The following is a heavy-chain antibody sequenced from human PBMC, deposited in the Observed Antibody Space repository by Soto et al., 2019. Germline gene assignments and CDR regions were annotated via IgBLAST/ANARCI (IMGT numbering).Heavy chain of an antibody. CDR2: IGYDGTNS. CDR1: GFTFTDYC. V-gene: IGHV3-33*06. CDR3: AKDLPPGGDWLLQQSPYYFDY. J-gene: IGHJ4*02. Sequence: HPGGSLRLSCVASGFTFTDYCMHWVRQAPGKGLEWVAGIGYDGTNSNYEDSVKGRFSISRDNSKNTLYLQMNSLRAEDTAVYYCAKDLPPGGDWLLQQSPYYFDYWGQGTLVTVSS. D-gene: IGHD3-9*01.